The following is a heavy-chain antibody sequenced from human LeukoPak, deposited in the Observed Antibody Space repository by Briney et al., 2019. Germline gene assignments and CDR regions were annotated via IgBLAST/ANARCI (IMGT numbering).Heavy chain of an antibody. CDR3: ARSRERICSNPPRYVYLLAT. D-gene: IGHD2-2*01. CDR1: GGSISSSGYY. CDR2: IYYSGST. J-gene: IGHJ4*02. Sequence: PSETLSLTCTVSGGSISSSGYYWGWIRQPPGKGLEWIGSIYYSGSTNYNPSLKSRVTISVDTPNNQFSLKLSSVTAADTATYYCARSRERICSNPPRYVYLLATWGQGALVTVSP. V-gene: IGHV4-39*01.